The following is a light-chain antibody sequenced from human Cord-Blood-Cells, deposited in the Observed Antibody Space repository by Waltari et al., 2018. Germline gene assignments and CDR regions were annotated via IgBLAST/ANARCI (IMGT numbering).Light chain of an antibody. CDR3: SSYTSSSTVV. J-gene: IGLJ2*01. CDR1: TRDVGGYNY. Sequence: QSALTHPAPVSGSPGQSTTISCTGTTRDVGGYNYFSWYQQHPGKAPKLMIYDVSKRPSGVSNRFSGSKSGNTASLTISGLQAEDEADYYCSSYTSSSTVVFGGGTKLTVL. V-gene: IGLV2-14*01. CDR2: DVS.